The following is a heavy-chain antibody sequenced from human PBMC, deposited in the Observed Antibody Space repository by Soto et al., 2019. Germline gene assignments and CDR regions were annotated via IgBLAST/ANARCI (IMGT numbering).Heavy chain of an antibody. Sequence: SETLSLTCAVYGVSFSGYYWSWIRQPPGKGLEWIGEINHSGSTNYNPSLKSRVTISVDTSKNQFSLKLSSVTAADTAVYYCAGLYDFWSGYTYGMDVWGQGTTVTVSS. CDR3: AGLYDFWSGYTYGMDV. CDR2: INHSGST. J-gene: IGHJ6*02. D-gene: IGHD3-3*01. V-gene: IGHV4-34*01. CDR1: GVSFSGYY.